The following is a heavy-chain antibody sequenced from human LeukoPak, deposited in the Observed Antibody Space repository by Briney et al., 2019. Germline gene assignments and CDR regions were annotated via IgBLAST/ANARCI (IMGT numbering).Heavy chain of an antibody. CDR3: ATTSGSGPYGTDV. Sequence: SETLSLTCAVYGGSFSDYFWSWIRQPPGKGLEWIGEINHSGSTNYNPSLKSRVTIPVDTSKNQFSLKLSSVTAADTAVYYCATTSGSGPYGTDVWGQGTTVTVSS. CDR2: INHSGST. V-gene: IGHV4-34*01. CDR1: GGSFSDYF. J-gene: IGHJ6*02. D-gene: IGHD3-10*01.